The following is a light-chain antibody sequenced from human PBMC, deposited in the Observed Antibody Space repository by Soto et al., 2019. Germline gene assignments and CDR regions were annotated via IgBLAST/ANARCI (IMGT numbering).Light chain of an antibody. CDR1: SSDVGGYNY. CDR2: EVS. J-gene: IGLJ2*01. V-gene: IGLV2-8*01. CDR3: SSYAGSTVV. Sequence: QSALTQPPSASGSPGQSVTISCTGTSSDVGGYNYVSWYQQHPGKAPKLMIYEVSKRPSGVPARFSGSKSGNTASLTVSGLQAEDEADYYCSSYAGSTVVFGGGTKLTVL.